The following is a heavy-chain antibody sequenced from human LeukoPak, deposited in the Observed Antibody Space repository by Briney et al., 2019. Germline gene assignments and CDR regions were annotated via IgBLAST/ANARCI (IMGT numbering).Heavy chain of an antibody. CDR2: INPNNGAT. Sequence: ASVRVSCKASGYTFSGYYIHWVRQAPRQGLEWMGWINPNNGATNYAQKFQGGVTMTRDTSITTFYMEVSSLASDDTAVFYCARYNWNDVVSALDSWGQGTLVTVSS. CDR3: ARYNWNDVVSALDS. J-gene: IGHJ4*02. V-gene: IGHV1-2*02. D-gene: IGHD1-1*01. CDR1: GYTFSGYY.